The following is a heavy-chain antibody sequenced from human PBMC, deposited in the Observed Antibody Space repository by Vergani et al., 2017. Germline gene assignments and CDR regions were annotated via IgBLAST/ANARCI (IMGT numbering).Heavy chain of an antibody. D-gene: IGHD3-22*01. CDR1: GGSISSGGYY. CDR3: AVTSRSGYYY. CDR2: IYYSGST. V-gene: IGHV4-31*03. J-gene: IGHJ4*02. Sequence: QVQLQESGPGLVKPSETLSLTCTVSGGSISSGGYYWSWIRQHPGKGLEWIGYIYYSGSTYYNPSLKSRFTISVDTSKNQFSLKLSSLTAADTAVYYCAVTSRSGYYYWGQGTLVTVSS.